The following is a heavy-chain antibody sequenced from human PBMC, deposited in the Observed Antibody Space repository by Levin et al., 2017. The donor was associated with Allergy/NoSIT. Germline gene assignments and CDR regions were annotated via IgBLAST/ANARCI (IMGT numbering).Heavy chain of an antibody. Sequence: GGSLRLSCAASGFTFSSYAMHWVRQAPGKGLEWVAVISYDGSNKYYADSVKGRFTISRDNSKNTLYLQMNSLSAEDTAVYYCAREREQWLVHGYWGQGTLVTVSS. CDR1: GFTFSSYA. J-gene: IGHJ4*02. V-gene: IGHV3-30-3*01. D-gene: IGHD6-19*01. CDR2: ISYDGSNK. CDR3: AREREQWLVHGY.